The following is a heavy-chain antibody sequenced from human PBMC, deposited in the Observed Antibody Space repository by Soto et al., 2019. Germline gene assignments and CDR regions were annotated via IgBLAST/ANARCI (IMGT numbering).Heavy chain of an antibody. D-gene: IGHD6-19*01. Sequence: ASVKVSCKASGYTFTGYYMHWVRQAPGQGLEWMGWINPNSGGTNYAQKFQGWVTMTRDTSISTAYMELSRLRSDDTAVYYCARARIAVAGTGAFDIWGQGTMVTVSS. CDR1: GYTFTGYY. J-gene: IGHJ3*02. CDR2: INPNSGGT. V-gene: IGHV1-2*04. CDR3: ARARIAVAGTGAFDI.